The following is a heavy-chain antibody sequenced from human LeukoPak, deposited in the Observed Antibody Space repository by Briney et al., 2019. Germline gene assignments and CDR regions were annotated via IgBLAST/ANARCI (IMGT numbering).Heavy chain of an antibody. J-gene: IGHJ4*02. CDR1: AFTFGRYA. D-gene: IGHD6-19*01. CDR2: NFASGACA. CDR3: GKTTTGHSCGRYPAWPIDY. V-gene: IGHV3-23*01. Sequence: QPGCALRISCAASAFTFGRYAMNWVRQAPGERLPSVSGNFASGACAHYSDCVKGRFTVSRDNSKNTVYLQMDSLRVEDTAIYYCGKTTTGHSCGRYPAWPIDYWGQGTLVTVSS.